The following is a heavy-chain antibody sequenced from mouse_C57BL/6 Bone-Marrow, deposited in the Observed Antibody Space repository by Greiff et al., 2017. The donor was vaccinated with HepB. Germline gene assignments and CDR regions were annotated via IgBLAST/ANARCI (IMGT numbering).Heavy chain of an antibody. CDR1: GYTFTSYG. CDR3: ARRGTGTGYYFDY. D-gene: IGHD4-1*01. Sequence: QVQLQQSGAELARPGASVKLSCKASGYTFTSYGISWVKQRTGQGLEWIGEIYPRSGNTYYNEKFKGKATLTADKSSSTAYMELRSLTSEDSAVYFCARRGTGTGYYFDYWGQGTTLTVSS. J-gene: IGHJ2*01. CDR2: IYPRSGNT. V-gene: IGHV1-81*01.